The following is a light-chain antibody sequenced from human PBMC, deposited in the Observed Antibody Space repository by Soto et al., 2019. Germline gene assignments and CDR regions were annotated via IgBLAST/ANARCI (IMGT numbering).Light chain of an antibody. Sequence: DIQMTQSPSTLSAPVGDRVTITCRASQSISNRLAWYQQKPGKAPKVLIYDASSLESGVPSRFSGSGSGTEFTLTISSLQPDDVATYYCQQYNEYSWTFGQGTKVDI. CDR3: QQYNEYSWT. J-gene: IGKJ1*01. CDR2: DAS. CDR1: QSISNR. V-gene: IGKV1-5*01.